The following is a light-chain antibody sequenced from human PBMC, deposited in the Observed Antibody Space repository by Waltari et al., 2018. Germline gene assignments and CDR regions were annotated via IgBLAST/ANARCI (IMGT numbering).Light chain of an antibody. J-gene: IGKJ5*01. CDR1: QSISNY. Sequence: EIVLTQSPATLYLSPGERATLSCRASQSISNYLAWYQQKPGQAPRLLIYDTSKRATAIPGRFSGSGSGTDFTLTISSLEPEDSAVYYCQQRSYLITFGQGTRLEIK. CDR3: QQRSYLIT. V-gene: IGKV3-11*01. CDR2: DTS.